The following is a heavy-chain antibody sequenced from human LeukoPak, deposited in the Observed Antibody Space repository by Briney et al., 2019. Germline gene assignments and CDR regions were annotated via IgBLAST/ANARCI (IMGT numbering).Heavy chain of an antibody. J-gene: IGHJ5*02. D-gene: IGHD3-3*01. Sequence: SETLSLTCTVSGGSISSGDYYWSWIRQPPGEGLEWFGYIYYSGSTYYNPSLKSRVTISVDTSKNQFSLKLSSVTAADTAVYYCARAQRRITIFGVVLNWVDPWGQGTLVTVSS. V-gene: IGHV4-30-4*01. CDR3: ARAQRRITIFGVVLNWVDP. CDR2: IYYSGST. CDR1: GGSISSGDYY.